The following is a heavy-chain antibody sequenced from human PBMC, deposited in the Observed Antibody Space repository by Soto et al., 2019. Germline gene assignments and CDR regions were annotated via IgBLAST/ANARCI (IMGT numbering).Heavy chain of an antibody. CDR2: IYYSGSS. V-gene: IGHV4-30-4*01. CDR1: GESITTGDYY. CDR3: AREPALPPILGEDIHHDGFDI. J-gene: IGHJ3*02. D-gene: IGHD3-3*01. Sequence: QVQLQESGPGLVKPSQTLSVTCTVSGESITTGDYYWSWIRQAPGKGLEWIGEIYYSGSSHSNPPLKSRDTISVATSKNQFSLRLSSLTAADTAVYYCAREPALPPILGEDIHHDGFDIWGQGTAVTVSS.